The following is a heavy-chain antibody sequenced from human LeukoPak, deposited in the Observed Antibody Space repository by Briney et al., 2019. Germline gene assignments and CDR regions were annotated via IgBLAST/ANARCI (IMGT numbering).Heavy chain of an antibody. CDR1: GGTFSSYA. J-gene: IGHJ4*02. Sequence: ASVKVSCKASGGTFSSYAISWVRQAPGQGLEWMGWINPNSGGTNYAQKFQGRVTMTRDTSISTAYMELSRLRSDDTAVYYCARPLPGYSSGWYEYWGQGTLVTVSS. V-gene: IGHV1-2*02. CDR3: ARPLPGYSSGWYEY. CDR2: INPNSGGT. D-gene: IGHD6-19*01.